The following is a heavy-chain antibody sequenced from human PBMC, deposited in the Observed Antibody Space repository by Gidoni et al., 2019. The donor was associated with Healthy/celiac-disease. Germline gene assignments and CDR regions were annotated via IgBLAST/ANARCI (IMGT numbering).Heavy chain of an antibody. CDR3: ARAGGDYVVDWFDP. D-gene: IGHD2-21*02. J-gene: IGHJ5*02. CDR1: GDTYTGYY. Sequence: QVQLVQAGAEVQTPAASVKVSGKTSGDTYTGYYRHWVRQAPGQWLEWMGWINPNCGGTNYAQKFQGRVTMTRDSSISTAYMEVSRLRSDDTAVYYCARAGGDYVVDWFDPWGQGTLVTVSS. CDR2: INPNCGGT. V-gene: IGHV1-2*02.